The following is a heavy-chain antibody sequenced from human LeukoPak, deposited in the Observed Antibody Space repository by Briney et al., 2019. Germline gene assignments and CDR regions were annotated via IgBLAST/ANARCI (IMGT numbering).Heavy chain of an antibody. CDR2: IYYSGTT. CDR1: GGSISSSSYY. V-gene: IGHV4-39*07. D-gene: IGHD6-19*01. Sequence: KPSETLSLTCTVSGGSISSSSYYWDWIRQPPGKGLEWFGSIYYSGTTYYHPSLKGRVTISVDTSKNQFSLKLSSVTAADTAVYYCARAGIAVAGTGKLFDYWGQGTLVTVSS. J-gene: IGHJ4*02. CDR3: ARAGIAVAGTGKLFDY.